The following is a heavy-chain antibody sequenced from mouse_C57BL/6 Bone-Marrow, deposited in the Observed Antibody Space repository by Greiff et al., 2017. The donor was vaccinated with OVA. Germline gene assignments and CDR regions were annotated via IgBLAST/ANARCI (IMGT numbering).Heavy chain of an antibody. CDR2: IHPNSGST. Sequence: VQLQQPGAELVKPGASVKLSCKASGYTFTSYWMHWVKQRPGQGLEWIGMIHPNSGSTNYNEKFKSKATLTVDKSSSTAYMQLSSLTSEDSAVYYRARGNNRFAYWGQGTLVTVSA. D-gene: IGHD1-3*01. V-gene: IGHV1-64*01. CDR3: ARGNNRFAY. J-gene: IGHJ3*01. CDR1: GYTFTSYW.